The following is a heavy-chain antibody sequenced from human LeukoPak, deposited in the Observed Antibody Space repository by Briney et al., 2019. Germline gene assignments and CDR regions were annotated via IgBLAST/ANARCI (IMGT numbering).Heavy chain of an antibody. CDR1: GFTFSSYA. V-gene: IGHV3-30*01. D-gene: IGHD3-10*01. Sequence: GGSLRLSCAASGFTFSSYAMHWVRQAPGKGLEWVAVISYDGSNKYYADSVKGRFTISRDNSKNTLYLQMNSLRAEDTAVYYCARDRASEITMVRGVLDYWGQGTLVTVSS. J-gene: IGHJ4*02. CDR2: ISYDGSNK. CDR3: ARDRASEITMVRGVLDY.